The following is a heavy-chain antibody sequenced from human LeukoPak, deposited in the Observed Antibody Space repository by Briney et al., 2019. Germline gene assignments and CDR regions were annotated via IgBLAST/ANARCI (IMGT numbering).Heavy chain of an antibody. CDR3: ARGKGIAVSSFDS. CDR2: ISGSGTST. Sequence: GGSLRLSCAASGFTFSSYAMSWIRQAPGKGLEWVSGISGSGTSTYYADSVKGRFTISRDNSKNTMSLQMNSLRAEDTALYYCARGKGIAVSSFDSWGQGTLVTVSS. D-gene: IGHD6-19*01. CDR1: GFTFSSYA. J-gene: IGHJ4*02. V-gene: IGHV3-23*01.